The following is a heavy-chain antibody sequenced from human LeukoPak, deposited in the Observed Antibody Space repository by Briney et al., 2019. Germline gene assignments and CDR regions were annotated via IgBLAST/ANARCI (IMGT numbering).Heavy chain of an antibody. CDR1: GFTFSSYG. D-gene: IGHD2-15*01. CDR3: AKDYGSGGSFDY. V-gene: IGHV3-30*18. Sequence: GGSLRLSCAASGFTFSSYGMHWVRQAQGKGLEWVAVISYDGSNKYYADSVKGRFTISRDNSKNTLYLQMNSLRAEDTAVYYCAKDYGSGGSFDYWGQGTLVTVSS. J-gene: IGHJ4*02. CDR2: ISYDGSNK.